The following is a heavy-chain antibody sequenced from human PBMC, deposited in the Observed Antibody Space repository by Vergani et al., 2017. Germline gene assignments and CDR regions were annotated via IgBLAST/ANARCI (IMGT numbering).Heavy chain of an antibody. Sequence: QVQLQQWGAGLLKPSETLSLTCAVYGGSFSGYYWSWIRQPPGNGLEWIGEINHSGSTNYNPSLKSRVTISVDTSKNQFSLKLSSVTAADTAVYYCARCGSSSFVGIKNYYYYYMDVWGKGTTVTVSS. CDR3: ARCGSSSFVGIKNYYYYYMDV. V-gene: IGHV4-34*01. CDR1: GGSFSGYY. D-gene: IGHD6-6*01. CDR2: INHSGST. J-gene: IGHJ6*03.